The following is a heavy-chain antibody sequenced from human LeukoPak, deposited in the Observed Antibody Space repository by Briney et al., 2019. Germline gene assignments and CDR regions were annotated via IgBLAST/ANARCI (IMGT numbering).Heavy chain of an antibody. J-gene: IGHJ5*02. Sequence: SETLSLTCAVYGGSFSGYYWSWIRQPPGKGLEWIGEINHSGSTNYNPSLKSRVTISVDTSKNQFSLKLSSVTAADTAVYYCARGSARGRWGQKLNWFDPWGQGTLVTVSS. CDR3: ARGSARGRWGQKLNWFDP. CDR2: INHSGST. D-gene: IGHD1-26*01. CDR1: GGSFSGYY. V-gene: IGHV4-34*01.